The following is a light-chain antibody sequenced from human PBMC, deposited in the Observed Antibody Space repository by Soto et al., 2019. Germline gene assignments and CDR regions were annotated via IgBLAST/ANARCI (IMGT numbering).Light chain of an antibody. CDR1: QSVSSN. Sequence: EIVITQSPATLSVSPGERATLSCRASQSVSSNLAWYQQKHGQAPSLLIYGASTRATGIPARFSGSGSGTELSLTISRLEPEDCEVYYGQHYDSLRWTFGLGTKVDIK. V-gene: IGKV3-15*01. J-gene: IGKJ1*01. CDR3: QHYDSLRWT. CDR2: GAS.